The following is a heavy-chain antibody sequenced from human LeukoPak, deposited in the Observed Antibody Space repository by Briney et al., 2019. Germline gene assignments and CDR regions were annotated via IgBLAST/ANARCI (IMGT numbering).Heavy chain of an antibody. D-gene: IGHD7-27*01. Sequence: GGSLRLSCAASGFTFNNQAMRWVRQAPGKGLEWVSAISGSGGSTYYADSVKGRFTISRDNSKNTLYLQMNSLRAEDTAVYYCAKITAGDDFDYWGQGTLVTVSS. CDR3: AKITAGDDFDY. CDR2: ISGSGGST. J-gene: IGHJ4*02. V-gene: IGHV3-23*01. CDR1: GFTFNNQA.